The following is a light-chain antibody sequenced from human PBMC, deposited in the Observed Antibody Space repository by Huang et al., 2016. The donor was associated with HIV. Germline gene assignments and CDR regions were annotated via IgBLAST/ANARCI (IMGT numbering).Light chain of an antibody. Sequence: EIVMTQSPVTLSVSPGEKATPSCRASQSVSSNFAWYQQKPGQAPRLLIYAASTRATGIPARFSGSGSGTEFTLTISSLQSEDFAVYYCQQYNNWPRTFGQGTKVEIK. CDR2: AAS. CDR3: QQYNNWPRT. V-gene: IGKV3-15*01. J-gene: IGKJ1*01. CDR1: QSVSSN.